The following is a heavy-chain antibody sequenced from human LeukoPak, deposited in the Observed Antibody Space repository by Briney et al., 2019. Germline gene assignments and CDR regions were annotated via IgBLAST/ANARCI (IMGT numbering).Heavy chain of an antibody. CDR3: ARGGGGGDFEDY. J-gene: IGHJ4*02. CDR2: INHSGST. Sequence: PSETLSLTCAVYGGSFSGYYWSWIRQPPGKGLEWIGEINHSGSTNYNPSLKSRVTISVDTSKNQFSLKLSSVTAADTAVYYCARGGGGGDFEDYWGQGTLVTVSS. D-gene: IGHD2-21*02. V-gene: IGHV4-34*01. CDR1: GGSFSGYY.